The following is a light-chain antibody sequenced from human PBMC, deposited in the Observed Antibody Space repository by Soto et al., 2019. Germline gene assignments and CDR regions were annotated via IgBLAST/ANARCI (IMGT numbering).Light chain of an antibody. CDR2: DAS. CDR1: QTISSY. J-gene: IGKJ5*01. CDR3: QQRYNWPPT. V-gene: IGKV3-11*01. Sequence: ELVLTQSPATLSLSPRERASLSCRASQTISSYLAWYQQKPGQAPRLLIYDASNRATGIPARFSGSGSGTDFTLTISSLEPEDFAVYYCQQRYNWPPTFGQGTRLEIK.